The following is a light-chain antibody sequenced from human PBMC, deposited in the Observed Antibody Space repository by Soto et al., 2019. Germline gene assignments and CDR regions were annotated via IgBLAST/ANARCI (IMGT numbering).Light chain of an antibody. J-gene: IGKJ3*01. V-gene: IGKV3-20*01. CDR1: QSVSNNY. CDR3: QQYGSSPGLFT. CDR2: GAS. Sequence: EIVLTQSPGSLPLSPGERATLSCRASQSVSNNYLAWYQQKPGQAPRLLIYGASSRATGIPDRFSGSGSGTDFTLTISRLEAEDFAVFYCQQYGSSPGLFTFGPGTKVDIK.